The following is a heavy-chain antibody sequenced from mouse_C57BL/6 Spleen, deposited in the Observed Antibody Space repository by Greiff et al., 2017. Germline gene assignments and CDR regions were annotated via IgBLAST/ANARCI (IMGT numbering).Heavy chain of an antibody. CDR1: GYAFSSSW. CDR2: IYPGDGDT. CDR3: ARQPGSSRDYAMDY. D-gene: IGHD1-1*01. J-gene: IGHJ4*01. Sequence: QVQLQQSGPELVKPGASVKISCKASGYAFSSSWMNWVKQRPGKGLEWIGRIYPGDGDTNYNGKFKGKATLTADKSSSTAYMQLSSLTSEDSAVYFCARQPGSSRDYAMDYWGQGTSVTVSS. V-gene: IGHV1-82*01.